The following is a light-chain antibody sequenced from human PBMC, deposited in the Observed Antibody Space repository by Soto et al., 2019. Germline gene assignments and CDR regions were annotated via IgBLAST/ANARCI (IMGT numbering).Light chain of an antibody. CDR2: PAS. J-gene: IGKJ4*01. Sequence: AIQMTQFTSSLFASVGNSVTITCGASQGISNDLGWYQQKPGKPPKLVMYPASRLQSGVPSRFSGPGSGTDFTLTISSLKTEDFATYDGLQEYHYTRTFGGGTKVDIK. CDR1: QGISND. CDR3: LQEYHYTRT. V-gene: IGKV1-6*01.